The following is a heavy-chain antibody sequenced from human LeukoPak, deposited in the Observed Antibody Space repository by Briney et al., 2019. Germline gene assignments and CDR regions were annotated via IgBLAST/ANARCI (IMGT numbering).Heavy chain of an antibody. CDR2: IHSSSGTI. J-gene: IGHJ4*02. D-gene: IGHD3-10*01. CDR3: ARDYYGAGSYPFDY. Sequence: GGSLRVSCVASGFTLSTYNMNWVRQAPGKGLEWLSYIHSSSGTIYYAGSVKGRFTISRDNAKSSLYLQMNSLRDEDTAVYYCARDYYGAGSYPFDYWGQGTLVTVSS. V-gene: IGHV3-48*02. CDR1: GFTLSTYN.